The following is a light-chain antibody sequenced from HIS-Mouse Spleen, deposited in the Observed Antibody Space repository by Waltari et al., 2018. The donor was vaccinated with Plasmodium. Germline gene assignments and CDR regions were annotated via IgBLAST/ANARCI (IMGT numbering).Light chain of an antibody. J-gene: IGKJ1*01. CDR1: QSMSSR. Sequence: DIQMTQSPSTLSASVGDRFTITCRASQSMSSRLAWYQQTPGKAPKLLIYKAFSLESGVPSRFSGSGSGTEFTLTISSLQPDDFATYYCQQYNSYSWTFGQGTKVEIK. CDR3: QQYNSYSWT. V-gene: IGKV1-5*03. CDR2: KAF.